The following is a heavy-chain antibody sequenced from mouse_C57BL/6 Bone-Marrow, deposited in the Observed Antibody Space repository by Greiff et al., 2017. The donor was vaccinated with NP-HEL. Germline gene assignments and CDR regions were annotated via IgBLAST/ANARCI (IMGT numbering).Heavy chain of an antibody. CDR2: IDPENGDT. CDR3: TKGAWFAY. Sequence: VQLQPSGAELVRPGASVKLSCTASGFNIKDDYMHWVKQRPEQGLEWIGWIDPENGDTEYASKFQGKATITADTSSNTAYLQLSSLTSEDTAVYYCTKGAWFAYWGQGTLVTVSA. J-gene: IGHJ3*01. V-gene: IGHV14-4*01. CDR1: GFNIKDDY.